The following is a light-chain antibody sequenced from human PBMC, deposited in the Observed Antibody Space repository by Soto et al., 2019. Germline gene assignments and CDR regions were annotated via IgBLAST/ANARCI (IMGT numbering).Light chain of an antibody. CDR3: QTWGTGIVV. V-gene: IGLV4-69*01. CDR2: VKNDGSQ. J-gene: IGLJ2*01. CDR1: RGHSSYS. Sequence: QPVLTQSPSVSASLGASVKLTCTLSRGHSSYSIAWHQQQPEKGPRFLMRVKNDGSQTKGDGIPDRFSGSSSGPERYLTISSLQPEDEADYYCQTWGTGIVVFGGGTKVTVL.